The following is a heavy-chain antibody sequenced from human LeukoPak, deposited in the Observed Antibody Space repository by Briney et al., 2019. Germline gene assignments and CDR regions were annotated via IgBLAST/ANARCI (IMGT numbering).Heavy chain of an antibody. D-gene: IGHD5-12*01. V-gene: IGHV3-23*01. CDR3: ARGYGGEYFFDY. CDR1: GFTFSSYA. CDR2: ISGSGGST. J-gene: IGHJ4*02. Sequence: PGGSLRLSCAASGFTFSSYAMSWVRQAPGKGLEWVSVISGSGGSTYSADSVKGRFTISRDNSKNTLFLQMNSLRPEDTAVYYCARGYGGEYFFDYWGQGAPVTVSS.